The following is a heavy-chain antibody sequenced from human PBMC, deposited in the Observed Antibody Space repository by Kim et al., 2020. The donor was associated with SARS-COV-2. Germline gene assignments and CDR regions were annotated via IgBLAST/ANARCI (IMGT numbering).Heavy chain of an antibody. CDR2: IYYSGST. Sequence: SETLSLTCTVSGGSISSGGYYWSWIRQHPGKGLEWIGYIYYSGSTYYNPSLKSRVTISVDTSKNQFSLKLSSVTAADTAVYYCARSPGEVPAAIVPTPFDYWGQGTLVTVSS. CDR3: ARSPGEVPAAIVPTPFDY. J-gene: IGHJ4*02. D-gene: IGHD2-2*01. V-gene: IGHV4-31*03. CDR1: GGSISSGGYY.